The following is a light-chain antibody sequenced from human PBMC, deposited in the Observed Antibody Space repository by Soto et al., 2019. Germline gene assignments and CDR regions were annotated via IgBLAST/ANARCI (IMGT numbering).Light chain of an antibody. Sequence: EKVMTQSPATLSVSPGERVTLSCRASQSVATNLAWYQQKPGQAPRLLISGAYIRATGIPDRFIGSGSGTEFTLTITSLQSEDFAVYDCQHYNDLPLTFGQGTKVEIK. J-gene: IGKJ1*01. CDR3: QHYNDLPLT. V-gene: IGKV3-15*01. CDR1: QSVATN. CDR2: GAY.